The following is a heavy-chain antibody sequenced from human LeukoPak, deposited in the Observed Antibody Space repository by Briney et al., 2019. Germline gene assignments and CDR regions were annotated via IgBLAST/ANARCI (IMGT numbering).Heavy chain of an antibody. D-gene: IGHD1-26*01. CDR2: INPNSGGT. CDR1: GYTFTGYY. Sequence: ASVKVSCKASGYTFTGYYVHWVRQAPGQGLEWMGWINPNSGGTNYAQKFQGRVTMTRDTSISTVYMELSRLRSDDTAVYYCARGWNGGSLNWFDPWGQGTLVTVSS. J-gene: IGHJ5*02. V-gene: IGHV1-2*02. CDR3: ARGWNGGSLNWFDP.